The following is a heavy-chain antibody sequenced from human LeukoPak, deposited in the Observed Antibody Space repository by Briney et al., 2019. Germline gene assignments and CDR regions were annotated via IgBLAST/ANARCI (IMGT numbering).Heavy chain of an antibody. CDR1: GGSISSGTYY. Sequence: SQTLSLTCTVSGGSISSGTYYWNWIRQPAGKGLEWIGRIYTSGSTNYNPSLKSRVTISVDTSKNQFSLKLSSVTAADTAVYYCARGPYQLLWSGWPYCYYYMDVWGKGTTVTISS. CDR3: ARGPYQLLWSGWPYCYYYMDV. V-gene: IGHV4-61*02. J-gene: IGHJ6*03. CDR2: IYTSGST. D-gene: IGHD2-2*01.